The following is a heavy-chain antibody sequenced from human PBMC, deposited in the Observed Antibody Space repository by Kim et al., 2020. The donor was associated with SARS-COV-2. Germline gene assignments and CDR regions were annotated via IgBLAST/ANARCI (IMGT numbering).Heavy chain of an antibody. V-gene: IGHV4-34*01. D-gene: IGHD3-10*01. Sequence: PSLKGRVTISVDTSKNQFSLQLSSVTAADTAVYYCAGGQDVDSVRYGGMDVWGQGTTVTVSS. CDR3: AGGQDVDSVRYGGMDV. J-gene: IGHJ6*02.